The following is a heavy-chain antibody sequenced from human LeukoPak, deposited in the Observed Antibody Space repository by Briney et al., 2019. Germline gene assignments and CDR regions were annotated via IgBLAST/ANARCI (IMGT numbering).Heavy chain of an antibody. CDR3: IITERDRDY. D-gene: IGHD3-16*01. V-gene: IGHV3-30-3*01. CDR2: ISYDGSNK. Sequence: GGSLRLSCAASGFTFSSYAMHWVRQAPGKGLEWVAVISYDGSNKYYADSVKGRFTISRDNSKNTLYLQMNSLRAEDTAVYYCIITERDRDYWGQGTLVTVSS. J-gene: IGHJ4*02. CDR1: GFTFSSYA.